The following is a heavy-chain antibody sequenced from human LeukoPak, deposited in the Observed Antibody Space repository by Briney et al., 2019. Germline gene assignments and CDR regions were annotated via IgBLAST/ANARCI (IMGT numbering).Heavy chain of an antibody. CDR1: GYTFTSYG. D-gene: IGHD6-13*01. Sequence: ASVKVSCKASGYTFTSYGISWVRHPPGQGLEWMGWISAYNGNTHNAQKRQGRVTMTPDTPTSTAYMELRSLRSDDTAVYYCAKDLPYSSSWAYYYGMDVWGKGTTVTVSS. CDR2: ISAYNGNT. CDR3: AKDLPYSSSWAYYYGMDV. J-gene: IGHJ6*04. V-gene: IGHV1-18*04.